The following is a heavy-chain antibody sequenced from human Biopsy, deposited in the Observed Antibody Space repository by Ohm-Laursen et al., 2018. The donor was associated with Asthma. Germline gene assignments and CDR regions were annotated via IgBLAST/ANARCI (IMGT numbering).Heavy chain of an antibody. CDR1: GCTFTDYS. CDR2: INPNSGDT. Sequence: GASVKVSCNASGCTFTDYSIHWVRQAPGQGLEWMGRINPNSGDTKYAQRFQGRVTVTRDRSISTAYMELSRLRSDDTAVYYCARDRGYCSGGTCPSWFDPWGQGTLVIVSS. CDR3: ARDRGYCSGGTCPSWFDP. D-gene: IGHD2-15*01. J-gene: IGHJ5*02. V-gene: IGHV1-2*06.